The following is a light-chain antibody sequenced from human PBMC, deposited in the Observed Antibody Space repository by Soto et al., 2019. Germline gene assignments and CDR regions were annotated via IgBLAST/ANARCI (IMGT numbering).Light chain of an antibody. V-gene: IGKV3-15*01. J-gene: IGKJ1*01. CDR3: QQSYSTTRT. CDR1: QSVSSN. Sequence: EIVMTQSPATLSVSPGERATLSCRASQSVSSNLAWYQQKPGQAPRLLFYGASTRATGIPVRFSASGSGTEFTLTISSLQSEDFAVYYCQQSYSTTRTFGQGTKVEIK. CDR2: GAS.